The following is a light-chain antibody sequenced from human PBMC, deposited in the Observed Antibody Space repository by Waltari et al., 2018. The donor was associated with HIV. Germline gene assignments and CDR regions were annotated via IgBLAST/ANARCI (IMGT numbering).Light chain of an antibody. CDR3: QVWDRSSDQVI. CDR1: NIESKS. CDR2: FDL. Sequence: YELTQPPSVSVAPGQTAMTPCGGNNIESKSVQWYQQKPGQAPVLVIYFDLDRPSGIPERFSGSVSGNTATLTISRVDAGDEADYYCQVWDRSSDQVIFGGGTKLTVL. V-gene: IGLV3-21*04. J-gene: IGLJ2*01.